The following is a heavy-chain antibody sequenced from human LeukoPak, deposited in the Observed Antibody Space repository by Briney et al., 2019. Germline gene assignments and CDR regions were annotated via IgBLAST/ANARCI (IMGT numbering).Heavy chain of an antibody. J-gene: IGHJ4*02. V-gene: IGHV4-34*01. Sequence: SETLSLTCAVYGGSFSGYYWSWIRRPPGKGLEWIGEINHSGSTNYNPSLKGRVTISVDTSKNQFSLKLSSVTAADTAVYYCARGPPITMVRGVIVAADYWGQGTLVTVSS. CDR2: INHSGST. D-gene: IGHD3-10*01. CDR3: ARGPPITMVRGVIVAADY. CDR1: GGSFSGYY.